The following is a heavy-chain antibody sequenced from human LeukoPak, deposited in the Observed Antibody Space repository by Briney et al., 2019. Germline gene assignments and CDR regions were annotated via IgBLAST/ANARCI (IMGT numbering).Heavy chain of an antibody. CDR3: ARDQEAFDY. CDR2: IYPRDGST. CDR1: GYSFTSNY. V-gene: IGHV1-46*01. Sequence: ASVKVSCKASGYSFTSNYIHWVRQAPGQGLKWMGMIYPRDGSTSYAQKFQGRVTVTRDTSTSTVHMELSGLGSEDTAVYYCARDQEAFDYWGQGTLVTVSS. J-gene: IGHJ4*02.